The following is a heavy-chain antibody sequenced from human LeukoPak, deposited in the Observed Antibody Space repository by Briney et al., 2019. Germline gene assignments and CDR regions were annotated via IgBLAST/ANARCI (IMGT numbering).Heavy chain of an antibody. CDR2: INPNSGGT. CDR3: ARGAGYNWNYMFSY. Sequence: ASVKVSCKASGYTFTGYYMHWVRQAPGQGLEWMGWINPNSGGTNYAQKFQGRVTMTRDTSISTAYMELSRLRSDDTAVYYCARGAGYNWNYMFSYWGQGTLVIVSS. CDR1: GYTFTGYY. J-gene: IGHJ4*02. V-gene: IGHV1-2*02. D-gene: IGHD1-7*01.